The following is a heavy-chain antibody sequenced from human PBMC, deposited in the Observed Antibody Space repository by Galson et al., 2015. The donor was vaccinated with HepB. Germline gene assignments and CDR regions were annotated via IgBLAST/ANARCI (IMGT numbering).Heavy chain of an antibody. V-gene: IGHV3-11*06. CDR3: ARDGRTEQLGAPHDAFDI. D-gene: IGHD6-6*01. CDR1: GFTFSDYY. CDR2: ISSSSSYT. Sequence: SLRLSCAASGFTFSDYYMSWIRQAPGKGLEWVSYISSSSSYTNYADSVKGRFTISRDNAKNSLYLQMNSLRAEDTAVYYCARDGRTEQLGAPHDAFDIWGQGTMVTVSS. J-gene: IGHJ3*02.